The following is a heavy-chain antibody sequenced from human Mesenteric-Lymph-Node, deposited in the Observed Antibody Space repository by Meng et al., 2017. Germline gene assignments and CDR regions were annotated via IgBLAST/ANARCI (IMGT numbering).Heavy chain of an antibody. CDR1: GFTFSDHY. D-gene: IGHD1-26*01. CDR3: AAETYSGSKRVGAFDI. V-gene: IGHV3-72*01. Sequence: GESLKISCAASGFTFSDHYMDWVRQAPGKGLEWVGRTRNKANSYTTEYAASVKGRFTISRDDSKNSLYLQMNSLKTEDTAVYYCAAETYSGSKRVGAFDIWGQGTMVTVSS. CDR2: TRNKANSYTT. J-gene: IGHJ3*02.